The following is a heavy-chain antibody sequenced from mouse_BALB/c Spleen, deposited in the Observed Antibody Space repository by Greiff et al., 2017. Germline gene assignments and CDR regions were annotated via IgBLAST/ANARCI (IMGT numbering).Heavy chain of an antibody. CDR2: IYPSDSYT. J-gene: IGHJ2*01. Sequence: VQLQQPGAELVRPGASVKLSCKASGYTFTSYWINWVKQRPGQGLEWIGNIYPSDSYTNYNQKFKDKATLTVDKSSSTAYMQLSSPTSEDSAVYYCTRSYRYGSENWGQGTTLTVSS. CDR1: GYTFTSYW. V-gene: IGHV1-69*02. D-gene: IGHD1-1*01. CDR3: TRSYRYGSEN.